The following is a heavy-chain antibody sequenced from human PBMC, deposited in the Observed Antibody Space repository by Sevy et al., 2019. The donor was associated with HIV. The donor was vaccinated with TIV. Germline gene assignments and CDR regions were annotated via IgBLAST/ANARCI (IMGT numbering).Heavy chain of an antibody. CDR3: ARDSGYSINWYPAY. Sequence: GGSLRLSCAASGFTFSSHGMHWVRQAPGKGLEWVAVMSYDGSYKSYGDSVNGRFTISRDDSKNTLYLQMNSLRPEDTAMYYCARDSGYSINWYPAYWGQGTLVTVSS. D-gene: IGHD6-13*01. V-gene: IGHV3-30*03. CDR1: GFTFSSHG. J-gene: IGHJ4*02. CDR2: MSYDGSYK.